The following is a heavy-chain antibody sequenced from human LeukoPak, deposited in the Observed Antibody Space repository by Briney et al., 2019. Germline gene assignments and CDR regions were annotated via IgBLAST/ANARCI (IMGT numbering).Heavy chain of an antibody. CDR3: ARGAYNWNFGYYYYYMDV. J-gene: IGHJ6*03. V-gene: IGHV1-69*06. Sequence: ASVKVSCKASGGTFSSYAISWVRQAPGQGLEWMGGIIPIFGTANYAQKFQGRVTITADKSTSTAYMELSSLRSEDTAVYYCARGAYNWNFGYYYYYMDVWGKGTTVTVSS. CDR2: IIPIFGTA. CDR1: GGTFSSYA. D-gene: IGHD1-7*01.